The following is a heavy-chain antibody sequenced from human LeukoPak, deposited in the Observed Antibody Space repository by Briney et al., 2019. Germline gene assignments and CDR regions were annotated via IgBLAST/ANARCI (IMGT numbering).Heavy chain of an antibody. CDR2: IYHSGST. V-gene: IGHV4-38-2*02. D-gene: IGHD3-3*01. Sequence: SETLSLTCTVSGYSISSGYYWGWIRQPPGKGLEWIGSIYHSGSTYYNPSLKSRVTISVDTSKNQFSLKLSSVTAADTAVYYCARVKRTYYDFWSGYYAVWFDPWGQGTLVTVSS. CDR3: ARVKRTYYDFWSGYYAVWFDP. CDR1: GYSISSGYY. J-gene: IGHJ5*02.